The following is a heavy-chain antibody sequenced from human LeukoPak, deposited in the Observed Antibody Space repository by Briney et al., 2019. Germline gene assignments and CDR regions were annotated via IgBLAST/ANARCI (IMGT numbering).Heavy chain of an antibody. V-gene: IGHV4-38-2*01. J-gene: IGHJ4*02. D-gene: IGHD6-6*01. CDR3: ARHPFEYSSSSSDYFDY. CDR1: GYSISSGYY. CDR2: IYHSGST. Sequence: TSATLSLTCAVSGYSISSGYYWGWIRQPPGKGLEWIGSIYHSGSTYYNPSLKSRVTISVDTSKNQFSLKLSSVTAADTAVYYCARHPFEYSSSSSDYFDYWGQGTLVTVSS.